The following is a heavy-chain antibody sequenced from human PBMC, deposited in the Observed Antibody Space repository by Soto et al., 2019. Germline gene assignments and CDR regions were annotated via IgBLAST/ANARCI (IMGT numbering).Heavy chain of an antibody. CDR3: ARYYDSSGYYHSSSSMGPLDY. V-gene: IGHV1-18*01. D-gene: IGHD3-22*01. CDR1: GYTLTSYG. J-gene: IGHJ4*02. CDR2: ISAYNGNT. Sequence: ASVKVSCKASGYTLTSYGVSWVRQAPGQGLEWMGWISAYNGNTNYAQKLQGRVTMTTDTSTSTAYMELRSLRSDDTAVYYCARYYDSSGYYHSSSSMGPLDYWGQGTLVTVSS.